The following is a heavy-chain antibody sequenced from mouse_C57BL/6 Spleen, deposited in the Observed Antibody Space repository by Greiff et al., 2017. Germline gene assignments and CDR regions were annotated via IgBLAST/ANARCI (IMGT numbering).Heavy chain of an antibody. CDR2: INPNNGGT. Sequence: DVQLQQSGPELVKPGASVKMSCKASGYTFTDYYMHWVKQSHGKSLEWIGYINPNNGGTSYNQKFKGKATLTVNKSSSTAYMELRSLTSEDSAVYYCAGGEDYYGSSPFADWGQGTLVTVSA. D-gene: IGHD1-1*01. J-gene: IGHJ3*01. CDR3: AGGEDYYGSSPFAD. V-gene: IGHV1-22*01. CDR1: GYTFTDYY.